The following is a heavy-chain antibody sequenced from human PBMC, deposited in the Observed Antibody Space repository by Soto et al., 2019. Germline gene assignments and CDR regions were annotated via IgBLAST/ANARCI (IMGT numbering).Heavy chain of an antibody. CDR1: GFTFSSYA. J-gene: IGHJ4*02. Sequence: PGGSLRLSCAASGFTFSSYAMSWVRQAPGKGLEWVSAISGSGGSTYYADSVKGRFTISRDNSKNTLYLQMNSLRAEDTAVYYCAKDWGYCSGGSCYSISYWGQGTLVTVSS. CDR2: ISGSGGST. CDR3: AKDWGYCSGGSCYSISY. D-gene: IGHD2-15*01. V-gene: IGHV3-23*01.